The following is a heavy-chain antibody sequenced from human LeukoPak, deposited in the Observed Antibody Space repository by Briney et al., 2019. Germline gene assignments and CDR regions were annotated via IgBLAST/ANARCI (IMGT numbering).Heavy chain of an antibody. CDR2: IYYSGST. V-gene: IGHV4-59*01. CDR3: ARDIRFEEGADAFDI. CDR1: GGSICSYY. J-gene: IGHJ3*02. Sequence: SETLSLTCNVSGGSICSYYWSWIRQPPGKGLEWIGYIYYSGSTNYNPSLKSRVTISVDTSKNQFSLKLSSVTAADTAVYYCARDIRFEEGADAFDIWGQGTMVTVSS. D-gene: IGHD3-10*01.